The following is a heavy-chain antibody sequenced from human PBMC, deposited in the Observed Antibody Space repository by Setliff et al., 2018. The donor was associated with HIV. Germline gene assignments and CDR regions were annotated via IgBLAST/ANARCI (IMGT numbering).Heavy chain of an antibody. Sequence: SETLSLTCGVFRGPFSGYFWSWIRQSPGRGLEWIGEINHSGSTKYNPSLKSRVTISVDTSKNQFSLKLSSVTAADTAVYYCARGYYDILTGYYYFDYWGQGTLVTVS. CDR1: RGPFSGYF. CDR2: INHSGST. V-gene: IGHV4-34*01. D-gene: IGHD3-9*01. J-gene: IGHJ4*02. CDR3: ARGYYDILTGYYYFDY.